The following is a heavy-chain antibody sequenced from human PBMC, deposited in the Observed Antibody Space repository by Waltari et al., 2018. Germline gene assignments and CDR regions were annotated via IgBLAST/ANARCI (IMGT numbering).Heavy chain of an antibody. D-gene: IGHD3-10*01. Sequence: QVQLVESGGGVVHPGGSLRLSCAASGFPFSTYAVHWVRQAPGKGLAWVAVISYDGSIKYNADSVEGRFTISRDNARNTMSLQMNSLTTEDTAVYYCARGGLEWFGELFDYWGQGTLVTVSS. J-gene: IGHJ4*02. V-gene: IGHV3-30*01. CDR2: ISYDGSIK. CDR1: GFPFSTYA. CDR3: ARGGLEWFGELFDY.